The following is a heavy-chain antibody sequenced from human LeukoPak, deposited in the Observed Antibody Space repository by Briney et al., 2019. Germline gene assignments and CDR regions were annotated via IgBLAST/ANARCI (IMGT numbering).Heavy chain of an antibody. CDR1: GGSISNCSFY. J-gene: IGHJ3*02. CDR3: ARGGPSRITIFGVDNPYSDI. CDR2: NYYSGST. D-gene: IGHD3-3*01. V-gene: IGHV4-39*07. Sequence: KPSGTLSLTCTVSGGSISNCSFYWGRVPQPPGKGLVGIGRNYYSGSTYYNPSLKSRVTMSVDTSKTQFSLRLSSVTAADTAIYYCARGGPSRITIFGVDNPYSDIWGQGTMVTVSS.